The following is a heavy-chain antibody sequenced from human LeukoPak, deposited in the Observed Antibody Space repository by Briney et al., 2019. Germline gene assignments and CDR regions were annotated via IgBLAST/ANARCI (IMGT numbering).Heavy chain of an antibody. D-gene: IGHD2/OR15-2a*01. V-gene: IGHV4-59*01. CDR3: AREGLKYNFDY. J-gene: IGHJ4*02. Sequence: PSETLSLTCTVSGGSISSYYGSWIRQPPGKGLEWIGHIYYSGSTNYNPSLKSRVTISVDTSKNQFSLKLSSVTAADTAVYYCAREGLKYNFDYWGQGTLVTVSS. CDR1: GGSISSYY. CDR2: IYYSGST.